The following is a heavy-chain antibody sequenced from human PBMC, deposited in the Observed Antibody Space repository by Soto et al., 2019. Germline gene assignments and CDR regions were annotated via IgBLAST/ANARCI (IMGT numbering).Heavy chain of an antibody. Sequence: QVQLQQWGAGLLKPSETLSLTCAVYGGSFSGYSWTWIRQPPGTGLEWIGEINHSGSTNYNPSLTSRVTISVDTAENQFSLKLPSVTAADTAVYYCARDKSTGLFDYWGQGTLVTVSS. J-gene: IGHJ4*02. CDR1: GGSFSGYS. CDR3: ARDKSTGLFDY. CDR2: INHSGST. V-gene: IGHV4-34*01. D-gene: IGHD2-8*02.